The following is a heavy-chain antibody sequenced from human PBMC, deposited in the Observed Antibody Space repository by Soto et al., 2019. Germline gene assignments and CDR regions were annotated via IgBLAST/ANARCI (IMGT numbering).Heavy chain of an antibody. V-gene: IGHV4-34*01. Sequence: QVQLRQWGAGLLKPSETLSLTCAVYGDSFSAYHWNWIRQPPGKGLEWIGDINHSGSTNYNPSITRRVTISIDTPKNQFYLKLTPVTAADTAVYYCATKDMATMSGNSWGQGTLVTVSS. CDR2: INHSGST. D-gene: IGHD3-10*01. CDR3: ATKDMATMSGNS. J-gene: IGHJ4*02. CDR1: GDSFSAYH.